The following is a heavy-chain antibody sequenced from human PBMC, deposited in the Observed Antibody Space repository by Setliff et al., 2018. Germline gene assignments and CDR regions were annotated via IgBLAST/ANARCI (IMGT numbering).Heavy chain of an antibody. J-gene: IGHJ4*02. D-gene: IGHD3-16*01. CDR1: GFTFSSYW. V-gene: IGHV3-23*01. CDR2: ISATGGAT. CDR3: ARDRLRSDSPWGYFDY. Sequence: GGSLRLSCAASGFTFSSYWMSWVRQAPGKGLEWVALISATGGATYYADSVKGRFTISRDNSKNTLYLQMNSLRAEDTAVYYCARDRLRSDSPWGYFDYWGQGTLVTVSS.